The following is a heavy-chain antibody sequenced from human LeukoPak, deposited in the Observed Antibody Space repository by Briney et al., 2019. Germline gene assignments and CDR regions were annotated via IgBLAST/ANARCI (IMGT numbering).Heavy chain of an antibody. D-gene: IGHD6-13*01. CDR3: ARRTTIAAAEYFDY. CDR1: GGSISSSSYY. V-gene: IGHV4-39*01. J-gene: IGHJ4*02. CDR2: IYYSGGT. Sequence: SETLSLTCTVSGGSISSSSYYWGWIRQPPGKGLEWIGSIYYSGGTYYNPSLKSRVTISVDTSKNQFSLKLSSVTAADTAVYYCARRTTIAAAEYFDYWGQGTLVTVSS.